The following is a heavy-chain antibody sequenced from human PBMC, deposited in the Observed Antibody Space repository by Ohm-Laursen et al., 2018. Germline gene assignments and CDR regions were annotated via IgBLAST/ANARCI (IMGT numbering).Heavy chain of an antibody. D-gene: IGHD2-15*01. CDR1: GGSISSGGYY. Sequence: TLSLTCTVSGGSISSGGYYWSWIRQHPGKGLEWIGYIYYSGSTYYNPSLKSLVTISVDTSKYQFSLKLSSVTAADTAVYYCARVSSGGDAFDIWGQGTMVTVSS. V-gene: IGHV4-31*01. CDR2: IYYSGST. CDR3: ARVSSGGDAFDI. J-gene: IGHJ3*02.